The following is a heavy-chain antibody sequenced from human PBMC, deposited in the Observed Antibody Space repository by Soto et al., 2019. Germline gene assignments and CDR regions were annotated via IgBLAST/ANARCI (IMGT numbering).Heavy chain of an antibody. CDR2: IRSKAYGGTT. CDR3: TRYTVLPSVYYGMDF. Sequence: LRLSCTASVFTFGDYAMSWCRQAPGKGLEWVGFIRSKAYGGTTEYAASVKGRFTISRDDSKSIAYLQMNSLKTEDTAVYYCTRYTVLPSVYYGMDFWGKRTKVTLS. D-gene: IGHD1-26*01. J-gene: IGHJ6*04. CDR1: VFTFGDYA. V-gene: IGHV3-49*03.